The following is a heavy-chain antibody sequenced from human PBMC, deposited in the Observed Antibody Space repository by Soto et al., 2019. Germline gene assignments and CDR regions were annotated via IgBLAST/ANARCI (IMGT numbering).Heavy chain of an antibody. Sequence: VQLMESGPGLVKPSGTLSLTCAVSGGSISSSNWWGWVRQTPGKGLEWIGEIFHNGNTYSNPSLTGRVTMSVDKSKNQFSLNLNSVTAADTAVYYCASRTYAMDVWGQGTTVTVSS. V-gene: IGHV4-4*02. J-gene: IGHJ6*02. CDR3: ASRTYAMDV. CDR2: IFHNGNT. CDR1: GGSISSSNW.